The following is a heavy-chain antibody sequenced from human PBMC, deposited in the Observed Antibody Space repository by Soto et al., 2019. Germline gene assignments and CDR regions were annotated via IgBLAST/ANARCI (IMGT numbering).Heavy chain of an antibody. CDR2: IYYSGST. CDR3: ARHYCSGGSCYLPYYYYYMDV. Sequence: SETLSLTCTVSGGSISSSSYYWGWIRQPPGKGLEWIGSIYYSGSTYYNPSLKSRVTISVDTPKNQFSLKLSSVTAADTAVYYCARHYCSGGSCYLPYYYYYMDVWGKGTTVTVSS. CDR1: GGSISSSSYY. J-gene: IGHJ6*03. D-gene: IGHD2-15*01. V-gene: IGHV4-39*01.